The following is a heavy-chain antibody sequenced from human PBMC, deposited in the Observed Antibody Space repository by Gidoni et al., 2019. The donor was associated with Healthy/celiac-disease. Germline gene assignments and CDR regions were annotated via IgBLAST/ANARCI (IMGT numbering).Heavy chain of an antibody. CDR1: GGSFSGYY. D-gene: IGHD6-6*01. CDR3: ARGEGAARRDFDY. V-gene: IGHV4-34*01. Sequence: QVQLQQWGAGLLKPSETLSLTCAVYGGSFSGYYWSWIRQPPGKGLEWIGEINHSGSTNYNPSLKSRVTISVDTSKNQFSLKLSSVTAADTAVYYCARGEGAARRDFDYWGQGTLVTVSS. CDR2: INHSGST. J-gene: IGHJ4*02.